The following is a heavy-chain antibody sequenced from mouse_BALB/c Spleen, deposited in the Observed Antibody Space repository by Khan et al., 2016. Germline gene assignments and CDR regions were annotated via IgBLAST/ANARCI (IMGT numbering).Heavy chain of an antibody. Sequence: EVQLQESGPDLVKPSQSLSLTCTVTGYSITSGYSWHWIRQFPGNKLEWMGYINYSGSTNYNPSLKSRISITRDTSKNQSFLQLKSLTTEDTATYYCASEEITTAFAYWGQGTLVTVSA. J-gene: IGHJ3*01. CDR1: GYSITSGYS. V-gene: IGHV3-1*02. CDR3: ASEEITTAFAY. D-gene: IGHD2-4*01. CDR2: INYSGST.